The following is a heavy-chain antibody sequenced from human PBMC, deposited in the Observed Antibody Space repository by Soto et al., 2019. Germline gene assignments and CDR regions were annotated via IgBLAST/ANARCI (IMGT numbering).Heavy chain of an antibody. D-gene: IGHD1-26*01. CDR3: ARDWDGRGPSIDY. CDR2: IKVDGSEE. V-gene: IGHV3-7*04. Sequence: EVQLAESGGGLVQPGGSLRLSCAASGFTFGNYWMSWVRQAPGKGLEWVANIKVDGSEEYYLDSVKGRFTISRDNAKNSLYFQMNSLTAEDTAVYYCARDWDGRGPSIDYWGQGTLVTVSS. CDR1: GFTFGNYW. J-gene: IGHJ4*02.